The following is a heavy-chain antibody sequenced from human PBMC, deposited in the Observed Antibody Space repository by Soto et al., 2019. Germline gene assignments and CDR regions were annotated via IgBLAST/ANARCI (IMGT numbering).Heavy chain of an antibody. CDR2: INTGSSTT. CDR3: ARDREDFLRIFDC. Sequence: EVQLVESGGGLVQPGGSLRLSCTASGFTFSNYNMNWVRQAPEKGLEWIAYINTGSSTTSYADSVKGRFTISRENANNSLYLQMHNLGAEDTAVYYCARDREDFLRIFDCWGRGTLVSVSS. J-gene: IGHJ4*02. CDR1: GFTFSNYN. V-gene: IGHV3-48*01.